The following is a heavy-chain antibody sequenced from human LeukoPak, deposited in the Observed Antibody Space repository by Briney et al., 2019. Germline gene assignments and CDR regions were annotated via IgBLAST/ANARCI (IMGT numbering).Heavy chain of an antibody. CDR1: GFTFSSYA. V-gene: IGHV1-2*02. J-gene: IGHJ1*01. CDR3: ARDWESVVSDAEYFQH. CDR2: INPNSGGT. D-gene: IGHD2-21*01. Sequence: GGSLRLSCAASGFTFSSYAMHWVRQAPGQGLEWMGWINPNSGGTNYAQKFQGRVTMTRDTSISTAYMELSRLRSDDTAVYYCARDWESVVSDAEYFQHWGQGTLVTVSS.